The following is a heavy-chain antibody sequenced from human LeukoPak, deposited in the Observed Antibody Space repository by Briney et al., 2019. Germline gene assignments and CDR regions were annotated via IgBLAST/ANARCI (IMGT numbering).Heavy chain of an antibody. J-gene: IGHJ4*02. CDR1: GGSISSSPYY. Sequence: SETLSLTCTVSGGSISSSPYYWGWIRQPPGKGLEWIGSVYYSWSTSYNPPLKSRVTISVDTSKNQFSLKLNSVTAADTAVYYCARPLTGYSYFDYWGQGTLVTVSS. CDR3: ARPLTGYSYFDY. V-gene: IGHV4-39*01. CDR2: VYYSWST. D-gene: IGHD3-9*01.